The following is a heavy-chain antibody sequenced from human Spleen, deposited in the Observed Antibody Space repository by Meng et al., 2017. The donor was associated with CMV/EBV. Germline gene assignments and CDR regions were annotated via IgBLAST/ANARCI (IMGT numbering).Heavy chain of an antibody. CDR2: IWYDGSNK. D-gene: IGHD6-6*01. CDR3: ARYSSSSGMDV. Sequence: GESLKISCAASGFIFSNYWMSWVRQAPGKGLEWVAVIWYDGSNKYYIDSVKGRFTISRDNSKNTLYLEMNSLRDEDTAVYYCARYSSSSGMDVWGQGTTVTVSS. CDR1: GFIFSNYW. V-gene: IGHV3-33*08. J-gene: IGHJ6*02.